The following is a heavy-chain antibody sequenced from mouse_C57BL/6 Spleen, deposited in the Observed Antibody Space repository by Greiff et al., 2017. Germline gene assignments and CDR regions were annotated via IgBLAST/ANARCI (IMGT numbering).Heavy chain of an antibody. CDR1: GFTFTDYY. CDR2: LRNTANGYTT. V-gene: IGHV7-3*01. Sequence: EVHLVESGGGLVQPGGSLSLSCAASGFTFTDYYMSWVRQPPGKALEWLGFLRNTANGYTTEYSASVKGRFTISRDNSQSILYRQVNALRAEDSATDYCARSDGYDWYFDVWGTGTTVTVSS. D-gene: IGHD2-2*01. CDR3: ARSDGYDWYFDV. J-gene: IGHJ1*03.